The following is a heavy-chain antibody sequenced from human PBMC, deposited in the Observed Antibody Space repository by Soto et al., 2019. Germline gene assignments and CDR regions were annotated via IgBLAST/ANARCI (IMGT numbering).Heavy chain of an antibody. CDR1: GFTFSSYG. D-gene: IGHD2-21*01. CDR2: ISYDGSNK. CDR3: AKDVVATHYYYYYGMDV. Sequence: GGSLRLSCAASGFTFSSYGMHWVRQAPGKGLEWVAVISYDGSNKYYADSVKGRFTISRDNSKNTLYLQMNSLRAEDTAVYYCAKDVVATHYYYYYGMDVWGQGTTVTVS. J-gene: IGHJ6*02. V-gene: IGHV3-30*18.